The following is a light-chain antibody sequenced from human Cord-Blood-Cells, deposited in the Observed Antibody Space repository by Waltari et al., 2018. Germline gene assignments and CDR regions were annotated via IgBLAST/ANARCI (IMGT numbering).Light chain of an antibody. Sequence: DIQLTQSPSFLSASVGDRVTITCRASQGISSYLAWYQQKPGKAPKLLIYAASTLQSGVPSRFSGSGSGTEFTLTISSLQPEDFATYYCQQLKTSGFSQGTKVEIK. CDR2: AAS. V-gene: IGKV1-9*01. J-gene: IGKJ1*01. CDR1: QGISSY. CDR3: QQLKTSG.